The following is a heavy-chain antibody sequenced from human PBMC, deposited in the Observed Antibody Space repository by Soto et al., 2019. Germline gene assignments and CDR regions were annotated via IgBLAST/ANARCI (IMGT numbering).Heavy chain of an antibody. J-gene: IGHJ6*03. D-gene: IGHD6-13*01. CDR1: GGSISSYY. CDR3: AREASSSWYDYYYYYMAV. V-gene: IGHV4-59*01. CDR2: IYYSGST. Sequence: PSETLSLTCTVSGGSISSYYWSWIRQPPGKGLEWIGYIYYSGSTNYNPSLKSRVTISVDTSKNQFSLKLSSVTAADTAVYYCAREASSSWYDYYYYYMAVWGKGTTVTVSS.